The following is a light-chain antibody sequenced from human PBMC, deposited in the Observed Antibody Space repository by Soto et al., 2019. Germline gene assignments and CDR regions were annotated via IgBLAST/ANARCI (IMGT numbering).Light chain of an antibody. V-gene: IGLV2-8*01. J-gene: IGLJ1*01. Sequence: QSALTQPPSASGSPGQSVTISCTGTSTAVGDNNYVSWYQHHPGKAPKLILYAVSERPSGVPDRFSGSKSGKTASLTVSGLQAEDEADYYCSSYHRSNNFYVFGTGTKLTVL. CDR3: SSYHRSNNFYV. CDR2: AVS. CDR1: STAVGDNNY.